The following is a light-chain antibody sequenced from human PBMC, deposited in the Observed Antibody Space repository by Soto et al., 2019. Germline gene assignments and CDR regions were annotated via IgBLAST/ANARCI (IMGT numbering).Light chain of an antibody. CDR3: QQLNSYSWT. J-gene: IGKJ1*01. CDR2: DAS. CDR1: QGVISN. Sequence: IRLTQSASYLSASVGDRGNMXCRASQGVISNIYWYQQKTGQAPKRLIYDASTLQAGVPSRFSGSGSGTDFTLTISSLQPEDFATYYCQQLNSYSWTFGQGTKVDI. V-gene: IGKV1-9*01.